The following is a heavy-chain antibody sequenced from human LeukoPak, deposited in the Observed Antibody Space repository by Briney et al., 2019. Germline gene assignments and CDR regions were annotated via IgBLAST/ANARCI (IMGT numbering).Heavy chain of an antibody. CDR3: AKDLYDSSGYYVLGPDY. V-gene: IGHV3-23*01. D-gene: IGHD3-22*01. CDR2: ISASGAMT. CDR1: GFTFNDYV. J-gene: IGHJ4*02. Sequence: GGSLRLSCAASGFTFNDYVMTWVRQVPGKGLEWVSSISASGAMTYYADSVKGRFTISRDNSKNTLYLQMNSLRAEDTAVYYCAKDLYDSSGYYVLGPDYWGQGTLVTVSS.